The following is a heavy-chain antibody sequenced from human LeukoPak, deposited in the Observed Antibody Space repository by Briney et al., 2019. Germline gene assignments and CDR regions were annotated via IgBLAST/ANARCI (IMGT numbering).Heavy chain of an antibody. CDR1: GGSISSYY. CDR3: VRGNYDSNGFSNPFDI. CDR2: IYYSGST. Sequence: SETLSLTCTVSGGSISSYYWSWIRQPPGKGLEWIGFIYYSGSTNYNPSLKSRVTISVDTSKNQFSLKLSSVTAADTAVYYCVRGNYDSNGFSNPFDIWGQGTMVTVAS. D-gene: IGHD3-22*01. J-gene: IGHJ3*02. V-gene: IGHV4-59*01.